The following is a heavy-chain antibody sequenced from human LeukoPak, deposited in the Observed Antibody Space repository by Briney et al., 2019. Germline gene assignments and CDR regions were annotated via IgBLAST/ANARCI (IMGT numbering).Heavy chain of an antibody. CDR3: AREGPRIGYSDSTGYYY. CDR1: GDSFSSNSAA. J-gene: IGHJ4*02. D-gene: IGHD3-22*01. Sequence: SQTLSLTCALSGDSFSSNSAAWDWGRQSPSRGLEWLGRTYYRSKWYNDSAVSLKSRITINPDTSKNHFSLQLNSVTPEDTAVYYCAREGPRIGYSDSTGYYYWGQGTLVTVSS. V-gene: IGHV6-1*01. CDR2: TYYRSKWYN.